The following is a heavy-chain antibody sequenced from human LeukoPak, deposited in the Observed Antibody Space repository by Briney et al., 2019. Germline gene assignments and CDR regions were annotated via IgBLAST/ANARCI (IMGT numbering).Heavy chain of an antibody. CDR1: GFTFGSFA. CDR3: SRDPRNLDY. D-gene: IGHD1-14*01. Sequence: GRSLRLSCATSGFTFGSFAMHWVRQAPGKGLEWVAVISYDATGTYYADSVKGRFTISRDNAKNSLYLQMNSLRAEDTAVYYCSRDPRNLDYWGQGTLVTVSS. CDR2: ISYDATGT. J-gene: IGHJ4*02. V-gene: IGHV3-30*04.